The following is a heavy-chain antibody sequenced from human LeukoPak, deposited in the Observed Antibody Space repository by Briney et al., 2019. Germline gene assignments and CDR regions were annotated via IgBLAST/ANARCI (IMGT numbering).Heavy chain of an antibody. Sequence: GWSLTLSCVASGFTFRSYAMHWVRQAPGKGLERVAVISYDGSNKYYADSVKGRFTISRDNSKNTLYLQMNRLRAEDTAVYYSARHPLSYYPKYYFDYWGQGTLVTVSS. CDR3: ARHPLSYYPKYYFDY. CDR1: GFTFRSYA. CDR2: ISYDGSNK. J-gene: IGHJ4*02. V-gene: IGHV3-30*04. D-gene: IGHD1-26*01.